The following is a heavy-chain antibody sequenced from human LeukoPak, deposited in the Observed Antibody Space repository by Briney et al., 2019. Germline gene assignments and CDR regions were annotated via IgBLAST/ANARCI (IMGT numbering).Heavy chain of an antibody. Sequence: SETLSLTCAVSGGSISWIRQPAGKGLEWTGRIYTSGSTNYNPSLESRVTMSVDTSKNQFFLKLSSVTAADTAVYYCARSPGFSYYYYYMDVWGKGTTVTVSS. CDR1: GGSIS. CDR2: IYTSGST. CDR3: ARSPGFSYYYYYMDV. J-gene: IGHJ6*03. V-gene: IGHV4-4*07.